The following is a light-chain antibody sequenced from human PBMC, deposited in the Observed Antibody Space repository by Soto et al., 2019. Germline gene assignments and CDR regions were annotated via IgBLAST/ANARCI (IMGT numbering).Light chain of an antibody. V-gene: IGKV3-15*01. CDR3: QLYDGSLFT. CDR1: QSVSNS. J-gene: IGKJ3*01. Sequence: EIVMTQSPATLSVSPGERATLSCRASQSVSNSLAWYQQKPGQAPRLLIYGASTRATGIPARFSGSGSGTEFTLTISSLQSEDFAVYYCQLYDGSLFTFGPGTKVDIK. CDR2: GAS.